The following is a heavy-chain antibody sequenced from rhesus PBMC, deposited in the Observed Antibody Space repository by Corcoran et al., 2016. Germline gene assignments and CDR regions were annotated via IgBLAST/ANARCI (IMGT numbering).Heavy chain of an antibody. CDR2: ISSDGTNK. CDR1: GFTLSLYG. Sequence: EVQLVESVGGLAQPGGSLRLSCAASGFTLSLYGIPGVRLAPGKGREWVAVISSDGTNKYYADSVKDRFTISRDNSNSMVYLQMNNLKLEDTAVYYCTRFDVWGPGVLVIVSS. V-gene: IGHV3-54*02. CDR3: TRFDV. J-gene: IGHJ5-1*01.